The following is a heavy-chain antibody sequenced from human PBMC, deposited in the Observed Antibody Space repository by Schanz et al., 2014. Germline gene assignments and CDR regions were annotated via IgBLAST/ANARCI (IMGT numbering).Heavy chain of an antibody. Sequence: EVQLLESGGGLVQPGGSLRLSCAASGFNFGSYAMSWVRQAPGKGLEWVSAISGSGSHTYYADSVKGRFAISRDNPKNTLSLQMIPLRVEDTALYYCAKDVIGYSRPFDVWGQGTMVTVSS. V-gene: IGHV3-23*01. CDR3: AKDVIGYSRPFDV. D-gene: IGHD5-12*01. CDR1: GFNFGSYA. J-gene: IGHJ3*01. CDR2: ISGSGSHT.